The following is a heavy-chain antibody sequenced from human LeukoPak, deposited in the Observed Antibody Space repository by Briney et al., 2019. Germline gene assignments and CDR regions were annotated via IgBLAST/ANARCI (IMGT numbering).Heavy chain of an antibody. CDR2: INPSGGST. Sequence: ASVKVSCKASGYTFTSYYMHWVRQAPGQGLEWMGIINPSGGSTSYAQKFQGRVTLTRNTSISTAYMDLSSLRSEDTAVYYCARKAVSGSGWYPFDLWGQGSLVTVSS. CDR3: ARKAVSGSGWYPFDL. D-gene: IGHD6-19*01. V-gene: IGHV1-46*01. CDR1: GYTFTSYY. J-gene: IGHJ4*02.